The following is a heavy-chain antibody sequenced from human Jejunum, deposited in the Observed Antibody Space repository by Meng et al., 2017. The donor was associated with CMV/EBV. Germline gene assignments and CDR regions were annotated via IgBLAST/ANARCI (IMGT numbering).Heavy chain of an antibody. V-gene: IGHV1-18*01. CDR3: ARVEVGITSGDY. Sequence: QAQLVQSGGEVKKPGXSVKVSCKASGYTFTNYGITWVRQAPGQGLEWMGWINAYNGDTNYAQTLQGRVTMTTDTSTSTAYMELRSLRSDDTAVYYCARVEVGITSGDYWGQGPLVTVS. D-gene: IGHD1-26*01. J-gene: IGHJ4*02. CDR1: GYTFTNYG. CDR2: INAYNGDT.